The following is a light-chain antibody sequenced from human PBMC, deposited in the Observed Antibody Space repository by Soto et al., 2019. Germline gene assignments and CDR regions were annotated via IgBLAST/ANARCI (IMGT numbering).Light chain of an antibody. Sequence: DIVLPQSPGTLSLSPVGTATLCLTSSQSVSSSYLAWYQQKPGQAPRLLIYGASSRATGIPDRFSGSGSGTDFTLTISRLEPEDFAVYYCQKYGSSSINFGQGTRREIK. CDR3: QKYGSSSIN. V-gene: IGKV3-20*01. CDR2: GAS. CDR1: QSVSSSY. J-gene: IGKJ5*01.